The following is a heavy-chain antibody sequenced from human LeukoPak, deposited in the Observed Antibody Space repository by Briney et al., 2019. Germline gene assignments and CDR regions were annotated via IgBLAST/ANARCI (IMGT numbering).Heavy chain of an antibody. D-gene: IGHD5-18*01. CDR1: GGTFSSYT. J-gene: IGHJ6*02. CDR2: IIPILGIA. CDR3: ARLPAGDTAMVPYYYGMDV. V-gene: IGHV1-69*02. Sequence: ASVTVSCKASGGTFSSYTISRVRQAPGQGLEWMGRIIPILGIANYAQKFQGRVTITADKSTSTAYMELSSLRSEDTAVYYCARLPAGDTAMVPYYYGMDVWGQGTTVTVSS.